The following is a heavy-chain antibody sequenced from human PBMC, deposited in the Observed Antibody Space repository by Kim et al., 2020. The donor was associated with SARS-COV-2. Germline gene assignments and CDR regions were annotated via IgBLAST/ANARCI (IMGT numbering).Heavy chain of an antibody. CDR2: IYHSGTT. CDR3: ARDLGLLRGYYQGMDV. V-gene: IGHV4-30-4*01. J-gene: IGHJ6*01. D-gene: IGHD4-17*01. Sequence: SETLSLTSTVSGGSISSIDHYWSWIRQTPEKGLEWIGYIYHSGTTYYNPSLKSRVIISVDTSKNQVSLKLRSVTAADTAVYYCARDLGLLRGYYQGMDV. CDR1: GGSISSIDHY.